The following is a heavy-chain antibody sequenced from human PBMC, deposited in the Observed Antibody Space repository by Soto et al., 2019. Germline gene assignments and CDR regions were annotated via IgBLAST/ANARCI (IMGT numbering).Heavy chain of an antibody. CDR1: GFTFTNHN. J-gene: IGHJ4*02. V-gene: IGHV3-21*02. D-gene: IGHD2-21*01. CDR2: ISSSSSFR. CDR3: ARDPPLSVLVVVATDDF. Sequence: EVQLVESGGGLVKPGGSLSLSCAASGFTFTNHNMNWVRQAPGKGLEWVSSISSSSSFRNYADSVKGRFSISRDNDKNLVYLQMDSLRAEDTAVYYCARDPPLSVLVVVATDDFWGQGTLFTVSS.